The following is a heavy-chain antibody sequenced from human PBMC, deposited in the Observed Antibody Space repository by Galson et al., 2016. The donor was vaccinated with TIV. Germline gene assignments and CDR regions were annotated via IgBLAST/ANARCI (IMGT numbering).Heavy chain of an antibody. Sequence: ETLSLTCTVSGHSFTRDYYWGWIRQPPGKGLEWIGSVYYTGGTYYNPSLRSRVTMSVDMSNDQFSLRLNSVTAADTAVYYCARVTPAFYGVQRYHFFGMDVWGQGTTVTVSS. V-gene: IGHV4-38-2*02. CDR2: VYYTGGT. J-gene: IGHJ6*02. CDR1: GHSFTRDYY. D-gene: IGHD2/OR15-2a*01. CDR3: ARVTPAFYGVQRYHFFGMDV.